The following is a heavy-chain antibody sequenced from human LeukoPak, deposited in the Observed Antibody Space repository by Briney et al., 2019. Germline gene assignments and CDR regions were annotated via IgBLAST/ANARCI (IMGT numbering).Heavy chain of an antibody. V-gene: IGHV3-23*01. Sequence: GGSLRLSCAASGFTFSSYAMSWVRQAPGKGLEWVSAISGSGGSTYYADSVKGRFTISRDNSKNTLYLQMNSLRAEDTAVYYCAKVDYDILTGYYTAFDYWGQGTLVTVSS. CDR2: ISGSGGST. J-gene: IGHJ4*02. CDR3: AKVDYDILTGYYTAFDY. CDR1: GFTFSSYA. D-gene: IGHD3-9*01.